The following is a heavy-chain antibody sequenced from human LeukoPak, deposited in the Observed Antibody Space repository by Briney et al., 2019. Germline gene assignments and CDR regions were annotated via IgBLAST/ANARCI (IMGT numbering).Heavy chain of an antibody. CDR1: GGSFSGYY. V-gene: IGHV4-34*01. D-gene: IGHD5-12*01. CDR3: ARDLPKRGYSGYDAYYYYYMDV. J-gene: IGHJ6*03. Sequence: SETLSLTCAVYGGSFSGYYWSWTRQPPGKGLEWIGEINHSGSTNYNPSLKSRVTISVDTSKNQFSLKLSSVTAADTAVYYCARDLPKRGYSGYDAYYYYYMDVWGKGTTVIVSS. CDR2: INHSGST.